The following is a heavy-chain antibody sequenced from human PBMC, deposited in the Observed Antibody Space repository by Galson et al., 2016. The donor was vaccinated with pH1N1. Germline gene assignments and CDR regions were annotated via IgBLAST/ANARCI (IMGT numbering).Heavy chain of an antibody. D-gene: IGHD4-17*01. V-gene: IGHV4-61*02. CDR2: MYTSGTT. Sequence: TLSLTCTVSGGSISSSIYYWNWIRQPAGKGLEWIGRMYTSGTTTYNPSLESRVSISVDTSKNQFSLRLSSVTAADTAVYFCARDRVALTVIFDYWGQGALVTVSS. CDR3: ARDRVALTVIFDY. CDR1: GGSISSSIYY. J-gene: IGHJ4*02.